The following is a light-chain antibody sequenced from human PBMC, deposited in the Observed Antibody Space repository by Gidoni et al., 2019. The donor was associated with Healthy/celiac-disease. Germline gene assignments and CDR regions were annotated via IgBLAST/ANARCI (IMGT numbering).Light chain of an antibody. CDR2: WAS. V-gene: IGKV4-1*01. Sequence: DIVMTQSPDSLAVSLCERATINCKSSQSVLYSSNNKNYLAWYQQKPGQPPKLLIYWASTRESGVPDRFRGSGSGTDFTLTISSLQAEDVAVYYCQQYYSTPFTCGPGTKVDIK. CDR1: QSVLYSSNNKNY. CDR3: QQYYSTPFT. J-gene: IGKJ3*01.